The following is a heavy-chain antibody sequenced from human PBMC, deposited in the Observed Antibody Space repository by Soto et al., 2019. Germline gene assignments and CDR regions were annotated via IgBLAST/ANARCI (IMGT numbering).Heavy chain of an antibody. CDR2: ISTVNGNT. Sequence: QVHLVQSGTEVQEPGASVKVSCKASASTFTGYTINWVRQAPGQGLEWMGWISTVNGNTKYAGNFGGRGTMTTRTSTTTAYMELACLTFDDAAVYFCARGTVTSGRWFGPWGQGTLVSVSS. D-gene: IGHD4-17*01. V-gene: IGHV1-18*04. CDR3: ARGTVTSGRWFGP. J-gene: IGHJ5*02. CDR1: ASTFTGYT.